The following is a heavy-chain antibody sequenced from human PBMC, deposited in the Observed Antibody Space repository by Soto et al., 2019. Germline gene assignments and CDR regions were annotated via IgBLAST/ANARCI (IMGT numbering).Heavy chain of an antibody. CDR2: IYYSGST. CDR3: ARGSGRLDP. Sequence: SETLSLTCSVSGGSISSTIFYWGWIRQPPGKGLEWIGSIYYSGSTYYNPSLKSRVTISVDTSKNQLSLKLTSVTAADTAVYYCARGSGRLDPWGQGTLVTVSS. CDR1: GGSISSTIFY. D-gene: IGHD2-15*01. V-gene: IGHV4-39*01. J-gene: IGHJ5*02.